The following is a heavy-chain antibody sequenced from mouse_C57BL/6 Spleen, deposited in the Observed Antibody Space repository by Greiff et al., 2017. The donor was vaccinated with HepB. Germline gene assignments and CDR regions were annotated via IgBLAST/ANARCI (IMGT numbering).Heavy chain of an antibody. CDR2: IHPNSGST. CDR3: TTVVATGYFDV. D-gene: IGHD1-1*01. J-gene: IGHJ1*03. Sequence: QSQLQQPGAERVKPGASVNFSCKASGSTLPSYWMHWVKQRPEQGLEWIGMIHPNSGSTNYNEKFKSKATLTVDKSSSTAYMQLSSLTSEDSAVYYCTTVVATGYFDVWGTGTTVTVSS. V-gene: IGHV1-64*01. CDR1: GSTLPSYW.